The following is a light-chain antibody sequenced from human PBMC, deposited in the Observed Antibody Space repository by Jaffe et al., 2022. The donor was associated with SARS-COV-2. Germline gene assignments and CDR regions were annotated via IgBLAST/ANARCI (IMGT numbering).Light chain of an antibody. CDR1: SSDVGGYNY. Sequence: QSALTQPPSASGSPGQSVTISCTGTSSDVGGYNYVSWYQQHPGKAPKLMIYEVSKRPSGVPDRFSGSKSGNTASLTVSGLQAEDEADYYCGSYAGVNKGVFGGGTKLTVL. J-gene: IGLJ3*02. CDR2: EVS. V-gene: IGLV2-8*01. CDR3: GSYAGVNKGV.